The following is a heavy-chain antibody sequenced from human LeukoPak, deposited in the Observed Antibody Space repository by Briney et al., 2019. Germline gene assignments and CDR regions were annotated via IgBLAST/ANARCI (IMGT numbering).Heavy chain of an antibody. V-gene: IGHV4-34*01. CDR1: GGSFSDYY. Sequence: SETLSLTCAVYGGSFSDYYWSWVRQPPGKGLEWIGEINHSGSTNYNPSLKSRVTISVDTSKNQFSLKLSSVTAADTAVYYCARLVVATIRRDYWGQGTLVTVSS. J-gene: IGHJ4*02. CDR3: ARLVVATIRRDY. CDR2: INHSGST. D-gene: IGHD5-12*01.